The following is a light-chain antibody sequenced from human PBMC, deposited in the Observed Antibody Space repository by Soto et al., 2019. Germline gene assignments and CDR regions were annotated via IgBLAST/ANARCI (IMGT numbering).Light chain of an antibody. CDR1: SSDVGNYNY. J-gene: IGLJ1*01. CDR3: SSYTIISTFYV. CDR2: DVS. Sequence: QSALTQPASVSGSPGQSITISCTGTSSDVGNYNYVSWYQQHPGKAPKLIIYDVSNRPSGVSNRFSGSKSGNTASLTISGLQTEDEADYYCSSYTIISTFYVFGTGTKVTVL. V-gene: IGLV2-14*03.